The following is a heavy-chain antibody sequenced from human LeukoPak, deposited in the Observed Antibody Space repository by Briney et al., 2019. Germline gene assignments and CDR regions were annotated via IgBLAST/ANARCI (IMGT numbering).Heavy chain of an antibody. D-gene: IGHD3-3*01. CDR1: GGSISSGSYY. J-gene: IGHJ4*02. CDR2: IYASGST. V-gene: IGHV4-61*02. CDR3: ARGAYYDFWSGPIDY. Sequence: SETLSLTCTVSGGSISSGSYYWSWIRQPAGKGLEWIGRIYASGSTNYNPSLKSRVTISVDTSKNQFSLKLSSVTAADTAVCYCARGAYYDFWSGPIDYWGQGTLVTVSS.